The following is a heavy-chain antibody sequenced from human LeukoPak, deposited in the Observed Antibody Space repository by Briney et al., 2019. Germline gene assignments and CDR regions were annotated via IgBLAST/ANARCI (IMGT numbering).Heavy chain of an antibody. CDR2: ISGSSGGT. D-gene: IGHD2-2*01. CDR1: GFTFSSYA. J-gene: IGHJ4*02. V-gene: IGHV3-23*01. CDR3: AKRDSCSGTSCSFHHFEH. Sequence: TGGSLRLSCAASGFTFSSYAMSWVRQAPGKGLEWVSTISGSSGGTSYADSVKGRFTISRDNSKNTLYLQMNSLRAEDTAIYYCAKRDSCSGTSCSFHHFEHWGQGILVTVSS.